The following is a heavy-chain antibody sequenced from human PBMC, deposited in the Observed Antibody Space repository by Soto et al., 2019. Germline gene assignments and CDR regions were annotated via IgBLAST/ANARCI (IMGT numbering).Heavy chain of an antibody. Sequence: QVQLVQSGAEVKKPGSSVKVSCKASGGTFSSYAISWVRQAPGQGLEWMGGIIPIFGPTNYAQKFQGRVTITADESTSTADMELSSLRSEDTAVYYWARGTGSSGWYKRDWFDPWGQGTLVTVSS. J-gene: IGHJ5*02. CDR2: IIPIFGPT. D-gene: IGHD6-19*01. CDR3: ARGTGSSGWYKRDWFDP. V-gene: IGHV1-69*01. CDR1: GGTFSSYA.